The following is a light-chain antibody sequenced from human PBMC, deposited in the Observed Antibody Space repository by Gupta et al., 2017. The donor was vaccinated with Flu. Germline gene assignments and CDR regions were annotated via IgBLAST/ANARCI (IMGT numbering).Light chain of an antibody. Sequence: EIVLTQAPGTLSLSPGERATLSCRASQSVNNNLLTWYQQKPGQAPRLLIYGASSRATGIPDRFSGSGSGTDFTLTIRRLEPEDFAVYYCQQDGNSLYTFGQGTKVEIK. CDR1: QSVNNNL. CDR3: QQDGNSLYT. V-gene: IGKV3-20*01. J-gene: IGKJ2*01. CDR2: GAS.